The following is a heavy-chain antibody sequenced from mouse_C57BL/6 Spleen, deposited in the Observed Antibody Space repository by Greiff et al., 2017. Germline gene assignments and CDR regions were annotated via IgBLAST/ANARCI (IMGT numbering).Heavy chain of an antibody. CDR3: APSITTVVGFDY. CDR2: IDPEDGET. J-gene: IGHJ2*01. Sequence: VQLKESGAELVKPGASVKLSCTASGFNIKDYYMHWVKQRTEQGLEWIGRIDPEDGETKYAPKFQGKATITADTSSNTAYLQLSSLTSEDTAVYYCAPSITTVVGFDYWGQGTTLTVSS. D-gene: IGHD1-1*01. V-gene: IGHV14-2*01. CDR1: GFNIKDYY.